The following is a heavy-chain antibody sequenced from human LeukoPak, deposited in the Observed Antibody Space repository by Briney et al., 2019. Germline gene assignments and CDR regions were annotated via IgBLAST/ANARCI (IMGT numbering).Heavy chain of an antibody. CDR2: ISSSSSYI. D-gene: IGHD3-9*01. CDR1: GFTFSSYS. V-gene: IGHV3-21*01. CDR3: ARESLPRYFDWLLPDY. Sequence: GGSLRLSCAASGFTFSSYSMNWVRQAPGKGLEWVSSISSSSSYIYHADSVKGRFTISRDNAKNSLYLQMNSLRAEDTAVYYCARESLPRYFDWLLPDYWGQGTLVTVSS. J-gene: IGHJ4*02.